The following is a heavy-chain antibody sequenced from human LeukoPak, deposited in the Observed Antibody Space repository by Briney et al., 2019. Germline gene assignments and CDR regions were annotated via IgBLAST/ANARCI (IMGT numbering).Heavy chain of an antibody. V-gene: IGHV3-30-3*01. CDR3: ARAKWCGSYSSYYYYMDV. J-gene: IGHJ6*03. Sequence: GRSLRLSCPASGFTFSSYAMHWVRQAPGKGLEWVAVISYDGSNKYYADSVKGRFTISRDNSKNTLYLQMNSLRAEDTAVYYCARAKWCGSYSSYYYYMDVWGKGTTVTVSS. D-gene: IGHD1-26*01. CDR1: GFTFSSYA. CDR2: ISYDGSNK.